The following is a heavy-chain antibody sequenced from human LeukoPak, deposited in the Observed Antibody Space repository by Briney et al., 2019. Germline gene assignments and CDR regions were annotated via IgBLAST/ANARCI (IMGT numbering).Heavy chain of an antibody. CDR3: ARESKKWGGGFDL. D-gene: IGHD3-10*01. J-gene: IGHJ2*01. Sequence: PGGSLRLSCAASGFTFSSYAMHWVRQAPGKGLEWVAVISYDGSNKYYADSVKGRFTISRDNSKNTLYLQMNSLRAEDTAVYYCARESKKWGGGFDLWGRGTLVTVSS. V-gene: IGHV3-30*04. CDR1: GFTFSSYA. CDR2: ISYDGSNK.